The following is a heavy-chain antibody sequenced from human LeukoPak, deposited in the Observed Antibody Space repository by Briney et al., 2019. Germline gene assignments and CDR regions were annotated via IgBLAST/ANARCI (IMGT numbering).Heavy chain of an antibody. Sequence: PGGSLRLSCAASGFSFSSYGMNWVRQAPGKGLEWVAFIRYDGSNKYYADSVKGRFTISRDDSKNTLYLQMNSLRAEDTAVYYCAKDHRYCSGGSCYGADYRGQGTLVTVSS. CDR3: AKDHRYCSGGSCYGADY. CDR1: GFSFSSYG. D-gene: IGHD2-15*01. J-gene: IGHJ4*02. CDR2: IRYDGSNK. V-gene: IGHV3-30*02.